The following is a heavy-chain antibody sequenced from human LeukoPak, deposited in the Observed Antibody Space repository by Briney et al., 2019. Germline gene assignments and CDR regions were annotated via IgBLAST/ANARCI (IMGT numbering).Heavy chain of an antibody. CDR1: GYTFTGYY. CDR3: ARVYDFWSGPHDY. Sequence: ASVKVSCKASGYTFTGYYMHWVRQAPGQGLEWMGWINPNSGGTNYAQKFQGRVTMTRDTSISTAYMELSRLRSDDTAVYYCARVYDFWSGPHDYWGQGTLVTVSS. J-gene: IGHJ4*02. CDR2: INPNSGGT. V-gene: IGHV1-2*02. D-gene: IGHD3-3*01.